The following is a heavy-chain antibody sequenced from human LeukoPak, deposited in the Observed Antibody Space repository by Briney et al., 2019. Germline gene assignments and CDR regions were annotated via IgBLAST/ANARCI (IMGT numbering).Heavy chain of an antibody. V-gene: IGHV3-9*01. CDR2: IGWNSGSI. D-gene: IGHD5-24*01. CDR3: AKDGRWLQLEYYFDY. J-gene: IGHJ4*02. Sequence: GGSLRLSCAASGFTFDVYGMHGVRQAPGRGLEWVSTIGWNSGSIGYADSVKGRFTISRDNAKNSLYLQTNSLRAEDTAFYYCAKDGRWLQLEYYFDYWGQGTLVTVSS. CDR1: GFTFDVYG.